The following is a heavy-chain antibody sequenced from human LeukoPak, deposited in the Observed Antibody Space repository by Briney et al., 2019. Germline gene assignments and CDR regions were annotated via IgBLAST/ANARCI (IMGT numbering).Heavy chain of an antibody. J-gene: IGHJ4*02. CDR2: MNPNSGNT. Sequence: ASVKVSCKASGGTFSSYTINWVRQATGQGLEWMGWMNPNSGNTGYAQKFQGRVTMARNTSISTAYMELSSLRSEDTAVYYCARGLTAYWGQGTLVTVSS. V-gene: IGHV1-8*02. CDR1: GGTFSSYT. CDR3: ARGLTAY. D-gene: IGHD3-9*01.